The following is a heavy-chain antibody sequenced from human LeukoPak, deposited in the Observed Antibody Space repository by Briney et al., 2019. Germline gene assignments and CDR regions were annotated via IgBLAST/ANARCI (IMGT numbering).Heavy chain of an antibody. CDR1: GFTVSSNY. CDR2: IYSGGST. J-gene: IGHJ4*02. V-gene: IGHV3-66*01. Sequence: PGGSLRLSCAASGFTVSSNYMSWVRQAPGEGLEWVSVIYSGGSTYYADSVKGRFTISRDNSKNTLYLQMNSLRAEDTAVYYCARDQRGYSGYDFDYWGQGTLVTVSS. D-gene: IGHD5-12*01. CDR3: ARDQRGYSGYDFDY.